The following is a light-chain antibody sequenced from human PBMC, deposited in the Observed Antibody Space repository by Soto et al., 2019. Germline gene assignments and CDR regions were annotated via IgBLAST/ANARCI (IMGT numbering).Light chain of an antibody. CDR1: ETISSHY. Sequence: PGERATLSCRASETISSHYIAWYQQKPGQAPRLLIFGASTSATGIPDRFSGSWSGTDFTLTISRLEPEDFAVYYCQNFGDSPFTFGPGTKVDIK. CDR3: QNFGDSPFT. J-gene: IGKJ3*01. V-gene: IGKV3-20*01. CDR2: GAS.